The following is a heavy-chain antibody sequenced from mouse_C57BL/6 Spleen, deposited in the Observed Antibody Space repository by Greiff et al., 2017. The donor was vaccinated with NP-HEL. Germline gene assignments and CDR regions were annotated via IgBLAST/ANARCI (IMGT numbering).Heavy chain of an antibody. CDR3: ARDTTVVARGYFDV. CDR1: GFTFSDYY. D-gene: IGHD1-1*01. V-gene: IGHV5-12*01. Sequence: EVKLIYSLGGLVQPGGSLKLSCAASGFTFSDYYMYWVRQTPEKRLEWVAYISNGGGSTYYPDTVKGRFTISSDNAKNTLYLQMSRLKSEDTAMYYCARDTTVVARGYFDVWGTGTTVTVAS. J-gene: IGHJ1*03. CDR2: ISNGGGST.